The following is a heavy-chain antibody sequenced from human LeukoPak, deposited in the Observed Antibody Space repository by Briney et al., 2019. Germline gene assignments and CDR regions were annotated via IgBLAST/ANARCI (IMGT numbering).Heavy chain of an antibody. V-gene: IGHV3-7*01. D-gene: IGHD3-22*01. CDR3: ARDVTYYDSSYYYDAFDL. CDR2: INRDGSQK. CDR1: GFTFTNYW. Sequence: GGSLRLSCAASGFTFTNYWMTWVRQAPGKGLEWVANINRDGSQKHYVDSVWGRFTISRDNAKSSLYLQSNSLRAEDTAVYYCARDVTYYDSSYYYDAFDLWGQGTMVTVSS. J-gene: IGHJ3*01.